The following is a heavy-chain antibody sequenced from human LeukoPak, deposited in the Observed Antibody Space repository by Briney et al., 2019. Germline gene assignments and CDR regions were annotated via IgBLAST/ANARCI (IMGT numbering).Heavy chain of an antibody. D-gene: IGHD6-19*01. J-gene: IGHJ3*02. V-gene: IGHV3-15*01. Sequence: GGSLRLSCAASEFTFSSYWMSWVRQAPGKGLEWVGRIKSTLDGGTTDLAAPVKDRFTVSRDDSKETLYLQMNSLKTEDTAIYYCTTGGNVIVAGTRAFDIWGQGTMVTVSS. CDR1: EFTFSSYW. CDR2: IKSTLDGGTT. CDR3: TTGGNVIVAGTRAFDI.